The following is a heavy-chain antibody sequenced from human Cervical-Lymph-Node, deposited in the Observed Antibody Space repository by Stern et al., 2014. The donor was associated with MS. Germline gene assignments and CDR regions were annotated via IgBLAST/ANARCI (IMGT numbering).Heavy chain of an antibody. V-gene: IGHV4-31*03. CDR1: GGSISSGGYY. CDR3: ARAEEGRDAFDI. J-gene: IGHJ3*02. Sequence: VQLEESGPGLVKPSQTLSLTCTVSGGSISSGGYYWSWIRQHPGKGLEWIGYIYYSGSTYYNPSLKSRVTISVDTSKNQFSLKLSSGPAADPAVYYCARAEEGRDAFDIWGQGTMVTVSS. CDR2: IYYSGST.